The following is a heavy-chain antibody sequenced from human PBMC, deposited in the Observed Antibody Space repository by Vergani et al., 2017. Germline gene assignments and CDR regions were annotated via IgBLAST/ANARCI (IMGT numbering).Heavy chain of an antibody. CDR3: ARGRYYDSSGYYYLFDY. V-gene: IGHV4-59*01. J-gene: IGHJ4*02. CDR2: IYYSGST. CDR1: GGSISSYY. D-gene: IGHD3-22*01. Sequence: QVQLQESGPGLVKPSETLSLTCTVSGGSISSYYWSWIRQPPGKGLEWIGYIYYSGSTNYNPSLKSRVTISVDTSKNQFSLRLSSVTAADTAVYYCARGRYYDSSGYYYLFDYRGQGTLVTVSS.